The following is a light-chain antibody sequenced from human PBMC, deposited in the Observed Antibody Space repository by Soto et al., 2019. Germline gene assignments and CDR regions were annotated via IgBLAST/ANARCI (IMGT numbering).Light chain of an antibody. CDR2: DND. Sequence: QPVLTQPPSASGTPGQTVTISCSGSSSNIGSNTVNWYQHLPGTAPKLLIYDNDQRPSGVPDRFSGSKSGTSASLAISGLQSDDEADYYCSSWDVSLNGFWVFGGGTKLTVL. J-gene: IGLJ3*02. CDR3: SSWDVSLNGFWV. CDR1: SSNIGSNT. V-gene: IGLV1-44*01.